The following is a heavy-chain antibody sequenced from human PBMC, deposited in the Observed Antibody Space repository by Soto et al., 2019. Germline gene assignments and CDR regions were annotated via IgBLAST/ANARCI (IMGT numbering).Heavy chain of an antibody. CDR3: ARDQAGYYYGSGSSPYGMDV. CDR2: IYYSGST. J-gene: IGHJ6*02. V-gene: IGHV4-30-4*01. D-gene: IGHD3-10*01. Sequence: SETLSLTCTVSGGSISSGDYYWSWVRQPPGKGLEWIGYIYYSGSTYYNPSLKSRVTISVDTSKNQFSLKLSSVTAADTAVYYCARDQAGYYYGSGSSPYGMDVWGQGTTVTVSS. CDR1: GGSISSGDYY.